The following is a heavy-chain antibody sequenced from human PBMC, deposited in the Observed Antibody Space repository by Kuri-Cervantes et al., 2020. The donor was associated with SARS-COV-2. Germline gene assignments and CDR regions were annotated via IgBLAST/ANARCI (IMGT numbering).Heavy chain of an antibody. J-gene: IGHJ4*02. V-gene: IGHV4-4*07. CDR3: ARVPIAAPEY. D-gene: IGHD6-13*01. CDR1: GGSISSYY. Sequence: GSLRLSCTVSGGSISSYYWSWIRQPAGKGLEWIGRIYTSGSTYYNPSLKSRVTISVDTSKNQFSLKLSSVTAADTAVYYCARVPIAAPEYWGQGTLVTVSS. CDR2: IYTSGST.